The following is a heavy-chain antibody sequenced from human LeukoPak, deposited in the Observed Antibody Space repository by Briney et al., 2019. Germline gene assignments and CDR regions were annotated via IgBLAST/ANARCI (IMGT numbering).Heavy chain of an antibody. CDR3: AGRYYSGSGSYYPSFFDY. J-gene: IGHJ4*02. Sequence: PSETLSLTCTGSGGSISSYYWSWIRQPPGKGLEWIGYIYYSGSTNYNPSLKSRVTISVDTSKNQFSLKLSSVAAADTAVYYCAGRYYSGSGSYYPSFFDYWGQGTLVTVSS. CDR2: IYYSGST. D-gene: IGHD3-10*01. V-gene: IGHV4-59*01. CDR1: GGSISSYY.